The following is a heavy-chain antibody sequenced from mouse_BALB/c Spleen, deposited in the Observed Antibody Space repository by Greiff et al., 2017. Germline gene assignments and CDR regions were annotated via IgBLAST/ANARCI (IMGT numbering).Heavy chain of an antibody. Sequence: EVKVVESGGGLVKPGGSLKLSCAASGFTFSDYYMYWVRQTPEKRLAWVATISDGGSYTYYPDSVKGRFTISRDNAKNNLYLQMSSLKSEDTAMYYCARDGGVYFDYWGQGTTLTVSS. CDR2: ISDGGSYT. CDR3: ARDGGVYFDY. CDR1: GFTFSDYY. V-gene: IGHV5-4*02. J-gene: IGHJ2*01.